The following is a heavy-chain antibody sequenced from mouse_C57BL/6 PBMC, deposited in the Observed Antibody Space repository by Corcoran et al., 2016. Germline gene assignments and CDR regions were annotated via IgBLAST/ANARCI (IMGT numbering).Heavy chain of an antibody. CDR3: ARDYGKGEAMDY. Sequence: EVQLQQSGPELVKPGASVKIPCKASGYTFTDYNMDWVKQSHGKSLEWIGDINPNNGGTIYNQKFKGKATLTVDKSSSTDYMELRSLTSEDTAVYYCARDYGKGEAMDYWGQGTSVTVSS. V-gene: IGHV1-18*01. CDR1: GYTFTDYN. J-gene: IGHJ4*01. CDR2: INPNNGGT. D-gene: IGHD1-1*01.